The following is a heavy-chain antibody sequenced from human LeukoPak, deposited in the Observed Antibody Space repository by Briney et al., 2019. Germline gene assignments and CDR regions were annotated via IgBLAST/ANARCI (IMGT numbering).Heavy chain of an antibody. CDR3: ARSPALRSPRRIDAFDI. Sequence: SETLSLTCAVYGGSFSGYYWSWFRKPPGKGLEWMGEINHSGSTNYNPSLKSRVTISVDTSKNQFSLKLSSVTAADTAVYYCARSPALRSPRRIDAFDIWGQGTMVTVSS. V-gene: IGHV4-34*01. CDR1: GGSFSGYY. J-gene: IGHJ3*02. CDR2: INHSGST.